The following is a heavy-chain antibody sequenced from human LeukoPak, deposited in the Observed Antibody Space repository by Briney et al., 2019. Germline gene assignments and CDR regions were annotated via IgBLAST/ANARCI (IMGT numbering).Heavy chain of an antibody. CDR3: ARDAMVRGVPLYYYGMDV. J-gene: IGHJ6*04. CDR1: GGSISSGGYY. Sequence: SQTLSLTCTVSGGSISSGGYYWSWIRQHPGKGLEWIGYMYYSGSTYYNPSLKSRVTISVDTSKNQFSLKLSSVTAAGTAVYYCARDAMVRGVPLYYYGMDVWGKGTTVTVSS. D-gene: IGHD3-10*01. CDR2: MYYSGST. V-gene: IGHV4-31*03.